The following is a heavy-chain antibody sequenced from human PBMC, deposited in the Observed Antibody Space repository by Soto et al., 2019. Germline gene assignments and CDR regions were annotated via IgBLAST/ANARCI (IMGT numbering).Heavy chain of an antibody. CDR2: IYPGDSDT. D-gene: IGHD3-16*02. V-gene: IGHV5-51*01. Sequence: GESLKISCKGSGYSFTSYWIGWVRQMPGKGLEWMGIIYPGDSDTRYSPSFQGQVTISADKSISTAYLQWSSLKASDTAMYYCASGAYDYIWGSYRSSRAFDIWGQGTMVTVSS. CDR3: ASGAYDYIWGSYRSSRAFDI. J-gene: IGHJ3*02. CDR1: GYSFTSYW.